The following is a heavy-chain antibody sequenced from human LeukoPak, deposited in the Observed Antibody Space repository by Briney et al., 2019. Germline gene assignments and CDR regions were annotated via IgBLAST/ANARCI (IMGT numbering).Heavy chain of an antibody. V-gene: IGHV3-30*18. J-gene: IGHJ6*02. CDR2: ISSDGNTK. CDR1: GFTFSNYD. Sequence: GGSLRLSCASSGFTFSNYDMHWVRQAPGKGLEWVALISSDGNTKYYSDSVKGRFTISRDDSKNMLYLQVNSLRAEDTAVYYCAKVRRDYYYYGMDVWGQGTTVTVSS. CDR3: AKVRRDYYYYGMDV.